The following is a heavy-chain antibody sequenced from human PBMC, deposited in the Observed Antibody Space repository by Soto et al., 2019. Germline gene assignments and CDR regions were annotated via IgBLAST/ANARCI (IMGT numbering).Heavy chain of an antibody. CDR1: GYTFTNYG. Sequence: QVQLVQSGGEVAKPGASVKVSCKASGYTFTNYGINWVRQAPGLGLEWMGWINVYNGKTNYAQKFQARVTMTTDTATNSVYMELRSLRSDDTAVYYWARGPDPTYVDYWGQGTLVFVSS. J-gene: IGHJ4*02. CDR3: ARGPDPTYVDY. V-gene: IGHV1-18*01. CDR2: INVYNGKT.